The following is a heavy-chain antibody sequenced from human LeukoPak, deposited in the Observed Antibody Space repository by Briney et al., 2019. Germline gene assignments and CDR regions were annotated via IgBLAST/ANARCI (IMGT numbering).Heavy chain of an antibody. D-gene: IGHD3-3*01. Sequence: GGSLRLSCAASGFTFSSYSMNWVRQAPGQGLEWVSSISSRSSYIYYADSVQGRFTISRDNAMTSLYLQMNSLRAEDTAVYYCARDRPGMWLEWLTHDAFDIWGQGTMVTVSS. CDR2: ISSRSSYI. V-gene: IGHV3-21*01. CDR1: GFTFSSYS. CDR3: ARDRPGMWLEWLTHDAFDI. J-gene: IGHJ3*02.